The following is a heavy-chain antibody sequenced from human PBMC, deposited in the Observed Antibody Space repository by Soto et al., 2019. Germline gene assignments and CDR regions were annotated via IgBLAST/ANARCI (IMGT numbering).Heavy chain of an antibody. J-gene: IGHJ4*01. CDR1: GFSLSTSKLG. Sequence: GNPTQTLTLTCTFSGFSLSTSKLGVGWIRQPPGKALEWLALIYWDDDKRYSPFLKSRLTITKDTSKNQVVLRMTNMDPVDTATYYCARSEYSVFDFWGQGTPVTVSS. D-gene: IGHD2-15*01. CDR3: ARSEYSVFDF. CDR2: IYWDDDK. V-gene: IGHV2-5*02.